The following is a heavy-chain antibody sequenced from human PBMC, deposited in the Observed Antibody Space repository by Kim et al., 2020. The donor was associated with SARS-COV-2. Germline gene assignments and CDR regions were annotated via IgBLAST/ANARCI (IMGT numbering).Heavy chain of an antibody. V-gene: IGHV3-9*01. CDR2: ISWNSGNI. D-gene: IGHD3-22*01. J-gene: IGHJ3*02. CDR3: AKESGSYDVAAFDI. CDR1: GFIFGDYA. Sequence: GGSLRLSCAASGFIFGDYAMHWVRQAPGKGLEWVSSISWNSGNIGYADSVKGRFTISRDNAENALYLQMNSLRAEDTAIYYCAKESGSYDVAAFDIWGQGTMVTVSS.